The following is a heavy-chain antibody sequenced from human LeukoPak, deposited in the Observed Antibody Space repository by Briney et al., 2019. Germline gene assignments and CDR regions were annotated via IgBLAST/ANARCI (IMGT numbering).Heavy chain of an antibody. V-gene: IGHV3-48*03. CDR2: ISSSGSTI. CDR3: ARPLMYYYGSETYFWFDP. D-gene: IGHD3-10*01. CDR1: GFTFSSYE. Sequence: GGSLRLSCAASGFTFSSYEMNWVRQAPGKGLEWFSYISSSGSTIYYADSVKGRFTICRDNVKNSLYLQMNSLRAEDTAVYYCARPLMYYYGSETYFWFDPWGQGTPVTVSS. J-gene: IGHJ5*02.